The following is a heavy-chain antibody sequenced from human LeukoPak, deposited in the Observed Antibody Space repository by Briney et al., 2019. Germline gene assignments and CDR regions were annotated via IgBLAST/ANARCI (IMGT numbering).Heavy chain of an antibody. V-gene: IGHV4-59*01. J-gene: IGHJ4*02. CDR2: IYYSGST. Sequence: SETLSLTCTVSGGSISSYYWSWIRQPPGKGLEWIGYIYYSGSTNYNPSLKSRATISVDTSKNQFSLNLSSVTAAETAVYYCARDRYYYDSSSYRFDYWGRGTLVTVSS. D-gene: IGHD3-22*01. CDR1: GGSISSYY. CDR3: ARDRYYYDSSSYRFDY.